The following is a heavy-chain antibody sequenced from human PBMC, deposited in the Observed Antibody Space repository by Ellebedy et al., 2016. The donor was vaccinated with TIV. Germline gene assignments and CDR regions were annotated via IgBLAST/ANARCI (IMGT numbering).Heavy chain of an antibody. D-gene: IGHD5-24*01. Sequence: AASVKVSCKASGYTFTGYYMHWARQAPGQGLEWMGWINPNSGGTKYAQNFQGRVTMTRDTSINTAYMELSSLRSDDTAVYYCATPPCRDGYCYFDHWGQGTVVTVSS. CDR3: ATPPCRDGYCYFDH. CDR2: INPNSGGT. CDR1: GYTFTGYY. V-gene: IGHV1-2*02. J-gene: IGHJ4*02.